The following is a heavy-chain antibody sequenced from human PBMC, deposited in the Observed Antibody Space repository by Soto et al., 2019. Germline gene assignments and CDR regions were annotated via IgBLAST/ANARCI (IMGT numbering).Heavy chain of an antibody. CDR3: ARESRSLSYNGMDV. CDR1: GFTFSSYE. D-gene: IGHD2-8*01. CDR2: ISSSGSTK. Sequence: GGSLRLSCAASGFTFSSYEMNWVRQAPGKGLEWVSYISSSGSTKYYADSVKGRFTISRDNAKNSLYLQMNSLRAEDSAVYYCARESRSLSYNGMDVWGQGATVTVSS. V-gene: IGHV3-48*03. J-gene: IGHJ6*02.